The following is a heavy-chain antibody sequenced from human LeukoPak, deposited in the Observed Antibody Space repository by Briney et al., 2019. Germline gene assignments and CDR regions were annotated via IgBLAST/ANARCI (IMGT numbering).Heavy chain of an antibody. J-gene: IGHJ4*02. CDR2: IRPDGKER. V-gene: IGHV3-7*03. CDR1: GFSVSMYW. CDR3: ARDPSEGYHF. D-gene: IGHD2-2*01. Sequence: PGGSLRLSCAASGFSVSMYWMTWVRQAPGNGLEWVANIRPDGKERHYVDSVKGRFSVSRDNAKNSLYLQMNNLRAEDTAVYYCARDPSEGYHFWGQGTLVTVSS.